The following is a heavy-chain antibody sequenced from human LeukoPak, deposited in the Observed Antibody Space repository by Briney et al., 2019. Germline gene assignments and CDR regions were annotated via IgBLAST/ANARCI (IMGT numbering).Heavy chain of an antibody. CDR3: ARAGPCTSCYYYYYMDV. D-gene: IGHD2-2*01. J-gene: IGHJ6*03. V-gene: IGHV4-59*01. CDR2: IYYSGST. CDR1: GGSISSYY. Sequence: PSETLSLTCTVPGGSISSYYWSWIRQPPGKGLEWIGYIYYSGSTNYNPSLKSRVTISVDTSKNQFSLKLSSVTAADTAVYYCARAGPCTSCYYYYYMDVWGKGTTVTVSS.